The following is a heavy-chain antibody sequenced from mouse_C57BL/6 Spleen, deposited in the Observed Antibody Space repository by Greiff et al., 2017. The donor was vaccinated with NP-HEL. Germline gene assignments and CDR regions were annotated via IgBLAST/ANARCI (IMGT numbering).Heavy chain of an antibody. J-gene: IGHJ2*01. V-gene: IGHV1-54*01. Sequence: VQLQQSGAELVRPGTSVKVSCKASGYAFTNYLIEWVKQRPGQGLEWIGVINPGSGGTNYNEKFKGKATLTADKSSSTAYMQLSSLTSEDAAVYFCARWGDGYDYWGQGTTLTVSS. CDR3: ARWGDGYDY. CDR2: INPGSGGT. D-gene: IGHD2-3*01. CDR1: GYAFTNYL.